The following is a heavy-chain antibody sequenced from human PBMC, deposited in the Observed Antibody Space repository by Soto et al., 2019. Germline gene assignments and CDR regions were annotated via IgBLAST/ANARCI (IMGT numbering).Heavy chain of an antibody. Sequence: EVQLVESGGGLVQPGGSLRLSCAASGFTFSSYDMNWDRQAPGKGLEWISRINTSGGSVYYADSVRGRFTSSRDNAKNSLYLQINSLTAADTAVYYCVRDNGAMDVCGQGTTVTVSS. CDR1: GFTFSSYD. J-gene: IGHJ6*02. CDR3: VRDNGAMDV. V-gene: IGHV3-48*03. CDR2: INTSGGSV. D-gene: IGHD3-10*01.